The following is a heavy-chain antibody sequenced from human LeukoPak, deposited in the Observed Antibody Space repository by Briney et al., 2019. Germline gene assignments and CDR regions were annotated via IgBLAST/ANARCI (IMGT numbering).Heavy chain of an antibody. J-gene: IGHJ4*02. CDR1: GGSFSGYY. D-gene: IGHD2-2*01. CDR3: ARGKGVVPAARGWFDY. CDR2: INHSGST. Sequence: SETLSLTCAVYGGSFSGYYWSWIRQPPGKGLEWIGEINHSGSTNYNPSLKSRVTISVDTSKNQFSLKLSSVTAADTAVYYCARGKGVVPAARGWFDYWGQGILVTVSS. V-gene: IGHV4-34*01.